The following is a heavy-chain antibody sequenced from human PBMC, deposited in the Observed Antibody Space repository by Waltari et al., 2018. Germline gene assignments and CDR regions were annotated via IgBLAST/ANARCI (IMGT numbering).Heavy chain of an antibody. J-gene: IGHJ4*02. D-gene: IGHD6-6*01. Sequence: QVQLQESGPGLVKPSQTLSLTCTVSGGSISSGGYYWSCIRQHPGKGLEWIGYIYDSGSTYYNPSLKSRVTISVDTSKNQFSLKLSSVTAADTAVYYCARGVKGIAARPFDYWGQGTLVTVSS. CDR2: IYDSGST. V-gene: IGHV4-31*03. CDR3: ARGVKGIAARPFDY. CDR1: GGSISSGGYY.